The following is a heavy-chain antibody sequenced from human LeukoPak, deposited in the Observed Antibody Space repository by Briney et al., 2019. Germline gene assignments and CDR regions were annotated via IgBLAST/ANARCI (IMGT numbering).Heavy chain of an antibody. CDR2: ISGSGGST. V-gene: IGHV3-23*01. Sequence: GGSLRLSYAASEFTFSSCAMSWVRQAPGEGLEWVSVISGSGGSTYYADSVKGRFTISRDNSKNTLYLQMNSLRAEDTAVYYCAKARGRDGYKDELDYWGQGTLVTVSS. D-gene: IGHD5-24*01. CDR1: EFTFSSCA. J-gene: IGHJ4*02. CDR3: AKARGRDGYKDELDY.